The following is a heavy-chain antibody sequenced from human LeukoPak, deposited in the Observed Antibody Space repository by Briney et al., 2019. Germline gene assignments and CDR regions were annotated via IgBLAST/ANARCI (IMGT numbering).Heavy chain of an antibody. Sequence: AGGSLRLSCAASGFTFSNAWMSWVRQAPGKGLEWVGRIKSKTDGGTTDYAAPVKGRFTISRDDSKNTLYLQMNSLKTEDTAVYYCTTTPVLLWLGESRTNWFDPWGQGTLVTVSS. J-gene: IGHJ5*02. D-gene: IGHD3-10*01. V-gene: IGHV3-15*01. CDR1: GFTFSNAW. CDR2: IKSKTDGGTT. CDR3: TTTPVLLWLGESRTNWFDP.